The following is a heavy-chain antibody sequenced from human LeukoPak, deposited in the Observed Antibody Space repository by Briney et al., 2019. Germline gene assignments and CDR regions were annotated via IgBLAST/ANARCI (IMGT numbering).Heavy chain of an antibody. Sequence: ASVKVSCKASGYTFTSYGISWVRQAPGQGLEWMGWISAYNGNTNYAQTLQGRVTMTTDTSTSTAYMELRSLGSDDTAVYYCARGRNSLLLWFGEIIYWGQASLVTVYS. CDR2: ISAYNGNT. CDR1: GYTFTSYG. J-gene: IGHJ1*01. D-gene: IGHD3-10*01. V-gene: IGHV1-18*01. CDR3: ARGRNSLLLWFGEIIY.